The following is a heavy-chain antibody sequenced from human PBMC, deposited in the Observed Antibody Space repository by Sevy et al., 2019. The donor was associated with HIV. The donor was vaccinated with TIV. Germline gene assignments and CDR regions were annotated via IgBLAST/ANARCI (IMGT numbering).Heavy chain of an antibody. Sequence: GESLKISCTGSGFTFGDYAMSWVRQAPGKGLEWVAFLKHKAYGGTLDYAASVKGRFSISRDDSKSIAHLQMNDLKTEDTAITRWKGAQYYWGQGALVTVSS. CDR3: KGAQYY. J-gene: IGHJ4*02. CDR1: GFTFGDYA. D-gene: IGHD3-16*01. V-gene: IGHV3-49*04. CDR2: LKHKAYGGTL.